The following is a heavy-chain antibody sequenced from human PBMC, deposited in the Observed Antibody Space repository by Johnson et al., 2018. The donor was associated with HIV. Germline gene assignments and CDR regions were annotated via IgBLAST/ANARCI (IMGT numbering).Heavy chain of an antibody. V-gene: IGHV3-7*05. CDR1: GFTITDYR. CDR3: ARDLWGSSSPFDR. Sequence: VQLVESGGGLVQPGGSLRLSCVGSGFTITDYRMSWVRQGPGKGLQWVANINQDGSEKYYVDSVKGRFTISRDNAKNSVFLQMDSLRVEDTAVYYCARDLWGSSSPFDRWGQGTMVTVSS. D-gene: IGHD6-6*01. CDR2: INQDGSEK. J-gene: IGHJ3*01.